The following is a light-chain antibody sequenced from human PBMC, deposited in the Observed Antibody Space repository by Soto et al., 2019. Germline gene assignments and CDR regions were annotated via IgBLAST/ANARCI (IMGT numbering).Light chain of an antibody. Sequence: QSVLTQPPSASGTPGQRVTSSCSASSSNIGSNYVYWYQQLPGTATKLLIYKNDQRPSGVPDRFSGSKSGTSASLAIRGLRLDDEADCYCASWNDSPGGGIFGGGTNLTVL. CDR2: KND. J-gene: IGLJ2*01. CDR3: ASWNDSPGGGI. V-gene: IGLV1-47*01. CDR1: SSNIGSNY.